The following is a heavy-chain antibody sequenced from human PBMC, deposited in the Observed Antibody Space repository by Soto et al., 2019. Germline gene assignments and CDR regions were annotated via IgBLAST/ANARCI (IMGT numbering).Heavy chain of an antibody. CDR3: ARESGGATATLDYYYYYMDV. V-gene: IGHV1-2*02. CDR2: INPNGGGT. J-gene: IGHJ6*03. Sequence: ASVKVSSKASGESINDYYIHWVQQATGQGLEWMGWINPNGGGTKYAQKFQGRVTVIRDTSIRTVYMELSSLRSGDTAVYYCARESGGATATLDYYYYYMDVWGKGTTVTVSS. CDR1: GESINDYY. D-gene: IGHD5-12*01.